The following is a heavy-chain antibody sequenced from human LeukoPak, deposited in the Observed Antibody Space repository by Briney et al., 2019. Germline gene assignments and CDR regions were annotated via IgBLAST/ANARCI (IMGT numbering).Heavy chain of an antibody. CDR2: IYYSGST. CDR3: ARGVDTAMATEKYFDY. J-gene: IGHJ4*02. CDR1: GGSISSGGYY. V-gene: IGHV4-31*03. D-gene: IGHD5-18*01. Sequence: PSETLSLTCTVSGGSISSGGYYWSWIHQHPGKGLEWIGYIYYSGSTYYNPSLKSRVTISVDTSKNQFSLKLSSVTAADTAVYYCARGVDTAMATEKYFDYWGQGTLVTVSS.